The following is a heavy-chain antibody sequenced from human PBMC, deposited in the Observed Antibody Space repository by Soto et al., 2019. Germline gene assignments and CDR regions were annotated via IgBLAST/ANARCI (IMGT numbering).Heavy chain of an antibody. CDR1: GGTFSSYA. D-gene: IGHD2-15*01. J-gene: IGHJ6*02. CDR3: ARDRYCSGGSCYLPLDV. Sequence: QVQLVQSGAEVKKPGSSVKVSCKASGGTFSSYAISWVRQAPGQGLEWMGGIIPIFGTANYAQKFQGRVTLTADESTSPAYMELSSLRSEDTAVYYCARDRYCSGGSCYLPLDVWGQGTTVTVSS. CDR2: IIPIFGTA. V-gene: IGHV1-69*12.